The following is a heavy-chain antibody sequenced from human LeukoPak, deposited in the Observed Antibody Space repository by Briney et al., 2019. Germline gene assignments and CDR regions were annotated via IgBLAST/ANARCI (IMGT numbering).Heavy chain of an antibody. D-gene: IGHD1-26*01. CDR1: GFTFSSYG. CDR3: AKEGANYYFDY. J-gene: IGHJ4*02. V-gene: IGHV3-23*01. Sequence: GRSLRLSCAASGFTFSSYGMHWVRQAPGKGLEWVSAISGSGGSTYYADSVKGRFTISRDNSKNTLYLQMNSLRAEDTAVYYCAKEGANYYFDYWGQGTLVTVSS. CDR2: ISGSGGST.